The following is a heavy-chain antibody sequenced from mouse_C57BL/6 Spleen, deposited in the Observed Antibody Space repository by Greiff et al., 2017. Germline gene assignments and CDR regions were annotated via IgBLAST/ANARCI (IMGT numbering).Heavy chain of an antibody. CDR2: IYPGDGDT. Sequence: VKLMESGAELVKPGASVKISCKASGYAFSSYWMNWVKQRPGKGLEWIGQIYPGDGDTNYNGKFKGKATLTADKSSSTAYMQLSSLTSEDSAVYFCAREYYYGSSWFAYWGQGTLVTVSA. V-gene: IGHV1-80*01. J-gene: IGHJ3*01. CDR1: GYAFSSYW. CDR3: AREYYYGSSWFAY. D-gene: IGHD1-1*01.